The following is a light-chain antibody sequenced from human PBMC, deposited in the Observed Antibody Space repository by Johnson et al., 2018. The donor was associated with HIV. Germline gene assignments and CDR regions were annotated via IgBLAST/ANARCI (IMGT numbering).Light chain of an antibody. CDR3: GTWDSSLSAHYI. CDR1: SSNIGNNY. V-gene: IGLV1-51*02. Sequence: QSVLTQPPSVSAAPGQKVTISCSGSSSNIGNNYVSWYQQLPGTAPKLLIYENNKRPSGVPDRFSDSKSGTSATLGITGLQTGEEADYYCGTWDSSLSAHYIFGTRTKVTVL. CDR2: ENN. J-gene: IGLJ1*01.